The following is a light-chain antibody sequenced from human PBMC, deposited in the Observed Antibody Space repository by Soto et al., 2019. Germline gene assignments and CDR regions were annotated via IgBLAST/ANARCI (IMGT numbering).Light chain of an antibody. CDR3: STWDDSLNGWV. Sequence: QSVLTQPPSASRTPGQSITIPCSGSSSNIGDNIVNWYQHLPGTAPKLLIHSNNQRPSGVPARFSGSKSATSASLAISGLQSEDEADYFCSTWDDSLNGWVFGGGTKLTVL. V-gene: IGLV1-44*01. J-gene: IGLJ3*02. CDR1: SSNIGDNI. CDR2: SNN.